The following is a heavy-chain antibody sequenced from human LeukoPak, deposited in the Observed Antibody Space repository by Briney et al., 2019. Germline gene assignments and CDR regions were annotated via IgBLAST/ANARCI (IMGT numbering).Heavy chain of an antibody. Sequence: SETLSLTCTASGDSISSGGYYWSWIRQHPGKGLEWIGYISHSGSTYYNPSLKSRVTISVDTSKNQFSLRLSSVTAAGTAVYYCARLAGATINFDYWGQGTLVTVSS. V-gene: IGHV4-31*03. J-gene: IGHJ4*02. CDR3: ARLAGATINFDY. CDR2: ISHSGST. D-gene: IGHD2-15*01. CDR1: GDSISSGGYY.